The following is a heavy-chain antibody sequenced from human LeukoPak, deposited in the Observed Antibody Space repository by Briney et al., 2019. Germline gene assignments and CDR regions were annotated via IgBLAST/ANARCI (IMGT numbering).Heavy chain of an antibody. CDR3: ARDWYGSEKYYFDY. J-gene: IGHJ4*02. D-gene: IGHD3-10*01. Sequence: GASVKVSCKASGYTFTSYAMNWVRQAPGQGLEWVGWINTNTGNPTYAQGFTGRFVFSLDTSVSTAYLQISSLKAEDTAVYYCARDWYGSEKYYFDYWGQGTLVTVSS. CDR1: GYTFTSYA. V-gene: IGHV7-4-1*02. CDR2: INTNTGNP.